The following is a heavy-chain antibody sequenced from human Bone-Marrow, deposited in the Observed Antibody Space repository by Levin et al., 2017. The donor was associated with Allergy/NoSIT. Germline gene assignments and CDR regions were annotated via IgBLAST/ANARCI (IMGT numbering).Heavy chain of an antibody. Sequence: SQTLSLTCSVSGDSIHSYYWSWLRQPPGKGLEYIGYMYSSGSGSPNYNPSLKSRVTMSVDTSKNQFSLKVSSVTAEDTAVYYCARLAAVPRPYYFDYWGQGTLVTVSS. CDR1: GDSIHSYY. CDR3: ARLAAVPRPYYFDY. CDR2: MYSSGSGSP. D-gene: IGHD6-25*01. V-gene: IGHV4-59*01. J-gene: IGHJ4*02.